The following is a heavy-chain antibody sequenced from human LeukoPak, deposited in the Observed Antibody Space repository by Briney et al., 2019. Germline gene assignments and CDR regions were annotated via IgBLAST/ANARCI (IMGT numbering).Heavy chain of an antibody. Sequence: GGTLSLSCAASGFTFSSYGMHWVRQAPGKGLEWVADIWYDGSNKYYADSVKGRFTISRDNSKNTLYLQMNSLRAEDTAVYYCARDGGYDFWSGKGGYFDYWGQGTLVTVSS. CDR3: ARDGGYDFWSGKGGYFDY. V-gene: IGHV3-33*01. CDR2: IWYDGSNK. D-gene: IGHD3-3*01. J-gene: IGHJ4*02. CDR1: GFTFSSYG.